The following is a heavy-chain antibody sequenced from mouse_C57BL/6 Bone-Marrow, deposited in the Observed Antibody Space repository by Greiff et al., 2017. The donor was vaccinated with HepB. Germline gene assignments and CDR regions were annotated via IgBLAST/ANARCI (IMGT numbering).Heavy chain of an antibody. J-gene: IGHJ1*03. Sequence: VQLQQSGPELVKPGDSVKISCKASGYEFSSSWMNWVRQRPGKGLEWIGRIYPGDGDTNYNGKFKGKATLTADTSSSTAYMQLSSLTSEDSAVYCCARRRAMVTPRYYDVWGTGTTVTVSS. D-gene: IGHD2-2*01. CDR3: ARRRAMVTPRYYDV. V-gene: IGHV1-82*01. CDR1: GYEFSSSW. CDR2: IYPGDGDT.